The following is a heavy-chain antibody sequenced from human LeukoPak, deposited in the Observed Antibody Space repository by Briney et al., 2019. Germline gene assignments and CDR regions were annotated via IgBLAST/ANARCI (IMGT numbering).Heavy chain of an antibody. V-gene: IGHV3-48*03. J-gene: IGHJ4*02. CDR1: GFTFSSYE. CDR3: AKVSRGYYNSSGYYYFDY. CDR2: ISSSGSTI. D-gene: IGHD3-22*01. Sequence: GGSLRLSCAASGFTFSSYEMNWVRQAPGKGLEWVSYISSSGSTIYYADSVKGRFTISRDNAKNSLYLQMNSLRAEDTAVYYCAKVSRGYYNSSGYYYFDYWGQGTLVTVSS.